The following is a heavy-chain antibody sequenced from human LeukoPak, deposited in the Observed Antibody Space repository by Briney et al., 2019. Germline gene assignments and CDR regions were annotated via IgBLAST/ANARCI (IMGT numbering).Heavy chain of an antibody. CDR2: IDPSDSYT. J-gene: IGHJ3*02. CDR1: GYSFTSYW. CDR3: AGVGHMDIVVVPAADDNAFDI. V-gene: IGHV5-10-1*01. Sequence: GESLKISCKGSGYSFTSYWISWVRQMPGKGLEWMGRIDPSDSYTNYSPSFQGHVTISADKSISTAYLQWSSLKASDTAMYYCAGVGHMDIVVVPAADDNAFDIWGQGTMVTVSS. D-gene: IGHD2-2*03.